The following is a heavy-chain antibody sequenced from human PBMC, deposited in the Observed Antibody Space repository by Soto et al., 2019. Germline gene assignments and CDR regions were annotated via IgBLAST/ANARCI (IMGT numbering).Heavy chain of an antibody. V-gene: IGHV1-18*01. J-gene: IGHJ5*02. CDR1: GYTFTSYG. D-gene: IGHD5-12*01. CDR3: ARDREFGGYFFRNLFHP. Sequence: QVQLVQSGAEVKKPGASVKVSCKASGYTFTSYGISWVRQAPGQGLEWMGWISAYNGNTNYAQKLKGRVTMTTDTSTSTAYMELRGLGSDDTAVYYCARDREFGGYFFRNLFHPWGQGTPVNVSS. CDR2: ISAYNGNT.